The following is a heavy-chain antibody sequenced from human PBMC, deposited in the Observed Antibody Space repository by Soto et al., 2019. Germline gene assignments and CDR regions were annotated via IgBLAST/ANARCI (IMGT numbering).Heavy chain of an antibody. CDR3: ARDQLRPGILYSLGVLLPEYGL. CDR1: GFAFSTFA. D-gene: IGHD3-22*01. J-gene: IGHJ4*02. Sequence: GGSLRLSCVASGFAFSTFAMTWVRQAPGKGLEWVAAISVSGNNAYYADSVKGRFTISSANSQNSVFLQMSSLRAGGTAVYYCARDQLRPGILYSLGVLLPEYGLWGQGTLVTVSS. V-gene: IGHV3-23*01. CDR2: ISVSGNNA.